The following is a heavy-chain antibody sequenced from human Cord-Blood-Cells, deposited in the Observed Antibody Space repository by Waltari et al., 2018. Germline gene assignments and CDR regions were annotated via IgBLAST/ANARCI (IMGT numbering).Heavy chain of an antibody. CDR3: ARGSASDMDV. CDR2: IYYSGSN. J-gene: IGHJ6*03. V-gene: IGHV4-39*01. CDR1: GGSISSSSYY. Sequence: QLQLQESGPGLVKPSETLSLTCTVSGGSISSSSYYWGWNRQPPGKGLECIGSIYYSGSNYYNPALKSRVTISVDTSKNQFSLKLSSVTAADTAVYYCARGSASDMDVWGKGTTITVSS.